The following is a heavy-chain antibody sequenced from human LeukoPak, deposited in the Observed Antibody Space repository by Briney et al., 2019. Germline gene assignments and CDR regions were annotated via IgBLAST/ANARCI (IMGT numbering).Heavy chain of an antibody. V-gene: IGHV3-21*01. J-gene: IGHJ6*03. Sequence: GGSLRLSCAASGFTFGSYTMNWVRQAPGKGLEWVSSISSRSSYIQYADSVKGRFTISRDNAKNSLYLQMNSLRAEDTAVYYCAGGSGTGTAGYMDVWGKGTTVTVSS. CDR1: GFTFGSYT. CDR2: ISSRSSYI. D-gene: IGHD1-7*01. CDR3: AGGSGTGTAGYMDV.